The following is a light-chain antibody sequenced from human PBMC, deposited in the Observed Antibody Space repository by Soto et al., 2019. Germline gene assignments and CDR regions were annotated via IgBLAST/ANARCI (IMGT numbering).Light chain of an antibody. CDR2: DDT. J-gene: IGLJ2*01. CDR3: QVWDSSRDQGV. Sequence: SYELTQPPSVSVAPGQTARITCGGNNIGSKHVHWYQQKPGRAPVLVISDDTDRPSGIPERFSGSNFENTATLTISRVEAGDEADFYCQVWDSSRDQGVFGGGTKVTVL. CDR1: NIGSKH. V-gene: IGLV3-21*02.